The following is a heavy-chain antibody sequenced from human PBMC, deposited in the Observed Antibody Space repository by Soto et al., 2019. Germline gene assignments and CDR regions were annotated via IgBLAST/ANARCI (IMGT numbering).Heavy chain of an antibody. CDR1: GFTVSSNY. V-gene: IGHV3-53*01. CDR3: AIPYCCSTSCTDRYYYYYGMGV. Sequence: VGSLRLSCAASGFTVSSNYMSWVRQAPGKGLEWVSVIYSGGSTYYADSVKGRFTISRDNSKNTLYLQMNSLRAEDTAVYYCAIPYCCSTSCTDRYYYYYGMGVWGQRTTVTVSS. CDR2: IYSGGST. D-gene: IGHD2-2*01. J-gene: IGHJ6*02.